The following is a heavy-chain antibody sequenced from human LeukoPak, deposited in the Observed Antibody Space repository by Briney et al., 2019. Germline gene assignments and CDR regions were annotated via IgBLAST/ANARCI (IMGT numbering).Heavy chain of an antibody. CDR2: INPNSGGT. D-gene: IGHD3-22*01. J-gene: IGHJ4*02. Sequence: ASVKVSCKASGYTFTGYYMHWVRQAPGQGLEWMGWINPNSGGTNYAQKFQGRVTMTRDTSISTAYMELSRLRSDDPAVYYCARGRYYYDSSGYYGIFDYWAQETLVTVS. CDR1: GYTFTGYY. V-gene: IGHV1-2*02. CDR3: ARGRYYYDSSGYYGIFDY.